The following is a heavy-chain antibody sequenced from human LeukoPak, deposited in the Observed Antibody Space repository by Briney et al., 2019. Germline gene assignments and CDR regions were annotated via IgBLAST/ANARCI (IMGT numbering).Heavy chain of an antibody. CDR1: GYTFTVYY. D-gene: IGHD6-13*01. Sequence: ASVKVSCNASGYTFTVYYMHWVRQAPGQGLEWMGWINPNSGGTNYAQKFQGRVTMTRDTSISTAYMELSRLRSDDTAVYYCARHPAAADYFDYWGQGTLVTVSS. J-gene: IGHJ4*02. CDR2: INPNSGGT. CDR3: ARHPAAADYFDY. V-gene: IGHV1-2*02.